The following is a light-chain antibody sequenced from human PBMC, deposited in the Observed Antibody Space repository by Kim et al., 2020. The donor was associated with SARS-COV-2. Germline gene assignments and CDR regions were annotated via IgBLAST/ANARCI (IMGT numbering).Light chain of an antibody. Sequence: EIVMTQSPATLSLSPGQSATLSCRASERVSNYLAWYQHKRGQPPRLLIYDASSRATGVPARFSGSGSGTDFTLTISSLEPEDVAVYYCQQRDNWPFAFGPGTKVDIK. V-gene: IGKV3-11*01. CDR1: ERVSNY. CDR2: DAS. J-gene: IGKJ3*01. CDR3: QQRDNWPFA.